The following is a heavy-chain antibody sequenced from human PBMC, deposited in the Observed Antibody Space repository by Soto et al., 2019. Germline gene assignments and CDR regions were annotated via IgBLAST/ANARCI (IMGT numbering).Heavy chain of an antibody. CDR2: IYSGGST. D-gene: IGHD6-19*01. Sequence: GGSLRLSCAASGFTVSSNYMSWVRQAPGKGLEWVSVIYSGGSTYYADSVKGRFTISRDNSKNTLYLQMNSLRAEDTAVYYCARVAYSSGWSHFDYWGQGTLVTVSS. CDR1: GFTVSSNY. CDR3: ARVAYSSGWSHFDY. V-gene: IGHV3-66*01. J-gene: IGHJ4*02.